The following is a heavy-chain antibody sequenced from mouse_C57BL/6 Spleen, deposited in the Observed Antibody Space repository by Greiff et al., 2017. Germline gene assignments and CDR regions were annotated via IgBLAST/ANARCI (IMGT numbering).Heavy chain of an antibody. CDR1: GFSLTSYG. J-gene: IGHJ1*03. D-gene: IGHD1-1*01. CDR3: AKNGGRSWYVDV. V-gene: IGHV2-5*01. Sequence: VKLLESGPGLVQPSQSLSITCTVSGFSLTSYGVHWVRQSPGKGLEWLGVIWGGESTDYNAAFLSRLSITKDKAKSQVFFKMNSLQADDTAIYYCAKNGGRSWYVDVWGTGTTVTVSS. CDR2: IWGGEST.